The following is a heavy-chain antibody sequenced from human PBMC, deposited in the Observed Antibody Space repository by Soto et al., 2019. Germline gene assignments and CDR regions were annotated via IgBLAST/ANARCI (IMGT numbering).Heavy chain of an antibody. D-gene: IGHD6-19*01. CDR1: GFTFSSYW. CDR2: IKQDGSEK. V-gene: IGHV3-7*01. J-gene: IGHJ4*02. CDR3: ARVYGIPVAGTLDF. Sequence: PGGSLRLSCAASGFTFSSYWMSWVRQAPGKGLEWVANIKQDGSEKYYVDSVKGRFTISRDNAKNSLYLQMNSLRAEDTAVYYCARVYGIPVAGTLDFWGQGTLVTVSS.